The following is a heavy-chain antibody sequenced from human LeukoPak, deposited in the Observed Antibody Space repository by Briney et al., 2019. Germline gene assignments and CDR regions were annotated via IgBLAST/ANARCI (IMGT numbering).Heavy chain of an antibody. CDR1: GGSISSHY. J-gene: IGHJ4*02. CDR2: KNYVGSA. CDR3: ARHYDGRESRSYYEDY. V-gene: IGHV4-59*08. Sequence: SDTLSLICTVSGGSISSHYWSWIRQPPGKGLEYIGYKNYVGSADYNPSLKSRVTISVDTPKNQFSLKLSSVTAADTAVYYCARHYDGRESRSYYEDYWGQGTLVIVSS. D-gene: IGHD1-26*01.